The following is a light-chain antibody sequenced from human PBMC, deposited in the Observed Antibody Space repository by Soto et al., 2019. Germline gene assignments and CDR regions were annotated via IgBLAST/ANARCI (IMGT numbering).Light chain of an antibody. CDR2: KAS. J-gene: IGKJ1*01. CDR3: QQYNSYPWP. Sequence: IQMTQSPSTLSSSVGDRVTITCRASQSISSWLAWYQQKPGKAPKLLIYKASTLESGVPSNFSGSGSGTEFTLTISSLQPEDFATYYCQQYNSYPWPFGQGTKVDI. CDR1: QSISSW. V-gene: IGKV1-5*03.